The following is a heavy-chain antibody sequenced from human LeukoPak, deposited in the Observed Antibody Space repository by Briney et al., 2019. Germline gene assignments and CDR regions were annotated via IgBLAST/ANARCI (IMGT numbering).Heavy chain of an antibody. Sequence: PGRSLRLSCAASGFTFDDYAMHWVRQAPGKGLEWVSAISGSGGSTYYADSVKGRFTISRDNAKNSLYLQMNSLRAEDTAVYYCAREWGGGSKGYWGQGTLVTVSS. V-gene: IGHV3-9*01. D-gene: IGHD1-26*01. CDR3: AREWGGGSKGY. CDR1: GFTFDDYA. CDR2: ISGSGGST. J-gene: IGHJ4*02.